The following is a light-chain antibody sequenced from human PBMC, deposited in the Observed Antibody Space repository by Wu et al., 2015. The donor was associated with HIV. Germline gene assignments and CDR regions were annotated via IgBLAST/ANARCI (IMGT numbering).Light chain of an antibody. J-gene: IGKJ3*01. CDR2: GAS. V-gene: IGKV3-15*01. CDR3: HQYTNWPPRDT. Sequence: EIVMTQSPATLSVSPGESVTLSCRASQNVGSNLAWYQQKPGQAPRLLISGASTRATGVPARFSGSGSGTDFTLTISSLQSEDFALHYCHQYTNWPPRDTFGPGTKVDIK. CDR1: QNVGSN.